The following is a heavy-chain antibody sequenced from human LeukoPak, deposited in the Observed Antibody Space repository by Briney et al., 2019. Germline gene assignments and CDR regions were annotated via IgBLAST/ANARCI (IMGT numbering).Heavy chain of an antibody. V-gene: IGHV3-7*01. CDR1: GFTFSDYW. CDR2: IRQDDSEK. Sequence: GGSLRLSCSASGFTFSDYWMMWVRQAPGKGLQWVGNIRQDDSEKNYVDSVKGRFTISRGNAKSSLCLQMNSLRAEDTAIYYCAKDGKVESGDPRLNYGGQETLVAAPS. D-gene: IGHD7-27*01. J-gene: IGHJ4*02. CDR3: AKDGKVESGDPRLNY.